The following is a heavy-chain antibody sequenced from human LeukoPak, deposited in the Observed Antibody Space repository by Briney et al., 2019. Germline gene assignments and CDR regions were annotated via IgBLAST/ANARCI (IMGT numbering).Heavy chain of an antibody. V-gene: IGHV4-34*01. Sequence: SETLSLTCAVYGGSFSGYYWSWIRQPPGKGLEWIGEINHSGSTNYNPSLKSRVTISVDTSKNQFSLKLSSVTAADTAVYYCARGYASGTYFWGQGTTVSDSS. CDR1: GGSFSGYY. CDR2: INHSGST. D-gene: IGHD3-10*01. J-gene: IGHJ6*02. CDR3: ARGYASGTYF.